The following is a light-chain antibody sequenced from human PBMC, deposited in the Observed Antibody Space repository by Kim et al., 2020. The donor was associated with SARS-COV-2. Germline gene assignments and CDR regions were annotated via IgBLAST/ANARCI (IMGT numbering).Light chain of an antibody. CDR3: QQYNNWRFS. V-gene: IGKV3-15*01. CDR2: GAS. CDR1: QSVSSN. J-gene: IGKJ3*01. Sequence: EIVMTQSPATLSVSPGERATLSCSASQSVSSNLAWYQQKPGQAPRLLIYGASTRATGIPARFSGSGSGTEFTLTISSLQSEDCAVYYCQQYNNWRFSFGPGTKVDIK.